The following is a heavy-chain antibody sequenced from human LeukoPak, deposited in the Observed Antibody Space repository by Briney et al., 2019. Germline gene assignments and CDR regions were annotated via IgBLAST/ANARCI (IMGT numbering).Heavy chain of an antibody. Sequence: GASVKVSCKASGGTFNSYAISWVRQAPGQGLEWVGGIIPIFGTANYAQKFQGRVTITADESTSTAYMELSSLRSEDTAVYYCARDKGDNWNYGEPFDYWGQGTLVTVSS. J-gene: IGHJ4*02. CDR1: GGTFNSYA. V-gene: IGHV1-69*13. D-gene: IGHD1-7*01. CDR3: ARDKGDNWNYGEPFDY. CDR2: IIPIFGTA.